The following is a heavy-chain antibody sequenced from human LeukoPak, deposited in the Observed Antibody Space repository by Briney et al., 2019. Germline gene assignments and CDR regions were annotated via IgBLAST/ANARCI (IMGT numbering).Heavy chain of an antibody. CDR2: IYYSGST. CDR3: ARVGYSSSWDDAFDI. Sequence: PSETLSLTCTVSGGSISSYYWSWLRQPPGKGLEGIGYIYYSGSTNYNPSLKSRVTISVDTSKNQFSLKLSSVTAADTAVYYCARVGYSSSWDDAFDIWGQGTMVTVSS. D-gene: IGHD6-13*01. V-gene: IGHV4-59*01. J-gene: IGHJ3*02. CDR1: GGSISSYY.